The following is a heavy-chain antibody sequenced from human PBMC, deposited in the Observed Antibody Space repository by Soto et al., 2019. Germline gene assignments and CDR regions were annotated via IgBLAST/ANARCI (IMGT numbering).Heavy chain of an antibody. J-gene: IGHJ5*02. D-gene: IGHD1-26*01. CDR1: KFSFSGYG. CDR2: VNPDGSTT. CDR3: AKVASGSYDWFDP. Sequence: EVQLVESGGGLVQPGGSLRLSCAASKFSFSGYGMHWVRQAPGKGLMWVSRVNPDGSTTTYADSVKGRFTISRDNAKNTVFLQMNSLRADDTAVYYCAKVASGSYDWFDPWGQGTLVTVSS. V-gene: IGHV3-74*01.